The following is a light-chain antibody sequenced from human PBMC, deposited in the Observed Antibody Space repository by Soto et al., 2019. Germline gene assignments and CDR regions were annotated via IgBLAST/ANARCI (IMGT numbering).Light chain of an antibody. V-gene: IGLV2-14*01. Sequence: QSVLAQPASVSGSPGQSVTISCTGTSDDVGGYNYVSWYQHHPGKSPKLMIYEVSNRPSGISNRISASKSGNTASLTISGLQAEDEAEYYCVSYTSNRTWVFGAGTKLTVL. CDR2: EVS. CDR3: VSYTSNRTWV. J-gene: IGLJ3*02. CDR1: SDDVGGYNY.